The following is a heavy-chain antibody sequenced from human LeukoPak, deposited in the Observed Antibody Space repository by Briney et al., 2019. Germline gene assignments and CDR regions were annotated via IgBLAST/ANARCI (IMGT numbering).Heavy chain of an antibody. J-gene: IGHJ5*02. D-gene: IGHD3-22*01. CDR2: IHYAATT. CDR3: ARPYYYDSRIDP. CDR1: VGSISSGDYY. V-gene: IGHV4-30-4*01. Sequence: SETLSVTCTVSVGSISSGDYYWSWIRQPPGRGLECIAYIHYAATTYYNPSLNSRVTMSAETSKNHRPLKLSSVTAADTAVYYCARPYYYDSRIDPWGQRILVTVSS.